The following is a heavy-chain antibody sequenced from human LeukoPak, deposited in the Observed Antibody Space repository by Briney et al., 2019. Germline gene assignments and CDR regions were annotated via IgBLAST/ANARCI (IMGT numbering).Heavy chain of an antibody. J-gene: IGHJ6*03. Sequence: GGSLRLSCAASGFTVSSNYMSWVRQAPGKGLEWVSVIYSGGSTYYADSVKGRFTISRDNSKNTLYLQMNSLRAEDTAVYYCARQTYYYYYMDVWGKGTTVTVSS. CDR2: IYSGGST. CDR1: GFTVSSNY. CDR3: ARQTYYYYYMDV. V-gene: IGHV3-66*04.